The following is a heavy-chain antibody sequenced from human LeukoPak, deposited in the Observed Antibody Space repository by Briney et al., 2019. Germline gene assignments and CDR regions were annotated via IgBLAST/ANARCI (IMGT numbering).Heavy chain of an antibody. J-gene: IGHJ5*02. Sequence: ASVKVSCKASGYTFTSYYMHWVRQAPGQGLEWMGIINPSGGSTSYAQKFQGRVTMTGDTSTSTVYMELSSLRSEDTAVYYCARYTVVVPAASYGWFDPWGQGTLVTVSS. D-gene: IGHD2-2*01. V-gene: IGHV1-46*01. CDR2: INPSGGST. CDR1: GYTFTSYY. CDR3: ARYTVVVPAASYGWFDP.